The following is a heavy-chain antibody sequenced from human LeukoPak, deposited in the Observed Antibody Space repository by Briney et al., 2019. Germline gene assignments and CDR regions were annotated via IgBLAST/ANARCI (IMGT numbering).Heavy chain of an antibody. CDR3: AKEPGFDY. V-gene: IGHV3-23*01. J-gene: IGHJ4*02. CDR2: IRSSGGST. Sequence: PGGSLRLSCAASGFTFSSYGMSWVRQTPGKGLEWVSTIRSSGGSTYYADSVKGRFTISRDNSKNTLYLQMNSLRAEDTAVYYCAKEPGFDYWGQGTLVTVSS. CDR1: GFTFSSYG.